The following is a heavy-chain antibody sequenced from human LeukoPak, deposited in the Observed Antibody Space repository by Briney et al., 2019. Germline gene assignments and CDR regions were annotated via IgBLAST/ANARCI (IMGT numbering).Heavy chain of an antibody. CDR1: AYTFTAYQ. J-gene: IGHJ5*02. D-gene: IGHD2-2*01. Sequence: GASVKVSCKASAYTFTAYQIHWVRQAPGQGLEWMGWVNPDSGGTNYSQTFQDRVTMTRDTSISTAYMELSRLRSDDTAVYYCAREYCSTSSCYLKRRFDPWGQGTLVTVSS. CDR2: VNPDSGGT. CDR3: AREYCSTSSCYLKRRFDP. V-gene: IGHV1-2*02.